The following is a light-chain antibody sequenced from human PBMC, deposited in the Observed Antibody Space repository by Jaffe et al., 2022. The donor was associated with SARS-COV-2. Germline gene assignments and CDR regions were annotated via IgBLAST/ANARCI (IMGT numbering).Light chain of an antibody. CDR2: WAS. Sequence: DIVMTQSPDSLAVSLGERATINCKSSQSVLSSSNNKNYLAWYQQKPRQPPKLLIYWASTRESGVPDRFSGGGSGTDFTLTISSLQAEDVAVYYCQQHYSTPPTFGQGTKLEIK. CDR3: QQHYSTPPT. CDR1: QSVLSSSNNKNY. J-gene: IGKJ2*01. V-gene: IGKV4-1*01.